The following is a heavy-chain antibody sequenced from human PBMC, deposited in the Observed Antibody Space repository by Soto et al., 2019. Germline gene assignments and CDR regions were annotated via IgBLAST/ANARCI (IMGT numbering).Heavy chain of an antibody. V-gene: IGHV3-11*05. CDR1: GVTFRDYY. Sequence: QVQLVESGGGLVRPGGSLRLSCEASGVTFRDYYMTWFRQAPGKGLEWLSYIDSSTKYTTYADSVKGRFTIARDNAKNSLYLQMNSLRADDTAVYYCASEYYYTMDVWGQGTMVTVSS. CDR3: ASEYYYTMDV. J-gene: IGHJ6*02. CDR2: IDSSTKYT.